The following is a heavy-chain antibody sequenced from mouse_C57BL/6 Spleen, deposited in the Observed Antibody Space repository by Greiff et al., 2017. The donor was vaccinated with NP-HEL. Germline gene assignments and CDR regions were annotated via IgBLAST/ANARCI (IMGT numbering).Heavy chain of an antibody. CDR1: GYTFTDYN. CDR3: ARGRGCNFLYAMDY. J-gene: IGHJ4*01. CDR2: INPNNGGT. V-gene: IGHV1-18*01. Sequence: EVQLQQSGPELVKPGASVKIPCKASGYTFTDYNMDWVKQSHGKSLEWIGDINPNNGGTIYNQKFKGKATLTVDKSSSTAYMELRSLTSEDTAVYYCARGRGCNFLYAMDYWGQRTSVTVSS. D-gene: IGHD2-1*01.